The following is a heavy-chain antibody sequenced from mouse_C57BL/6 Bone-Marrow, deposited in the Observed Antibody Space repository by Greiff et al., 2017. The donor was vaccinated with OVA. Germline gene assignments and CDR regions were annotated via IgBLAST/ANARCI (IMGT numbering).Heavy chain of an antibody. CDR2: ISNGGGST. J-gene: IGHJ3*01. Sequence: EVKLVESGGGLVQPGGSLKLSCAASGFTFSDYYMYWVRQTPEKRLEWVAYISNGGGSTYYPDTVKGRFPISRDNAKNTLYLQMSRLKSEDTAMYYCARHDSSGYGFAYWGQGTLVTVSA. D-gene: IGHD3-2*02. V-gene: IGHV5-12*01. CDR3: ARHDSSGYGFAY. CDR1: GFTFSDYY.